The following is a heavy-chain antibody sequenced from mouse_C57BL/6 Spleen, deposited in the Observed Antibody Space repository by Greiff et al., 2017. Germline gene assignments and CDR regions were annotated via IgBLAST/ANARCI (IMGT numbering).Heavy chain of an antibody. Sequence: EVQLQQSGPELVKPGASVTIPCTASGFPLTDYNMDWVKQSHGKSLEWLGAINPNNGGTIYNQQFKGKATLTVDKSSSTAYMELLNLTSEDTEVYYCERKGDYDYDGLFAYWGQGTLVTVSA. CDR2: INPNNGGT. CDR1: GFPLTDYN. CDR3: ERKGDYDYDGLFAY. D-gene: IGHD2-4*01. J-gene: IGHJ3*01. V-gene: IGHV1-18*01.